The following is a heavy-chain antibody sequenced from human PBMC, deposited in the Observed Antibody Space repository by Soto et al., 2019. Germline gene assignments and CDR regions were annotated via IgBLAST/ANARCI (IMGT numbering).Heavy chain of an antibody. CDR2: ILSDGSNK. Sequence: QVQLVESGGGVVQPGRSLRLSCAVSGFTLSSHAMHWVRQAPGKGLECVALILSDGSNKYYADSVKGRFTTSRDNSKNTMYLQMNSLSVEDTAVYYCARDDEGGSDCDLGYWGQGALVTVSS. CDR3: ARDDEGGSDCDLGY. D-gene: IGHD1-26*01. CDR1: GFTLSSHA. J-gene: IGHJ4*02. V-gene: IGHV3-30-3*01.